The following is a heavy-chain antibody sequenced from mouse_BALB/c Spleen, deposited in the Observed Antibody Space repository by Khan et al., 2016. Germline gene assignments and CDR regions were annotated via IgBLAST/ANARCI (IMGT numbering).Heavy chain of an antibody. CDR1: GFSLSTSGMG. CDR2: IYWDDDK. V-gene: IGHV8-12*01. J-gene: IGHJ3*01. Sequence: QVTLKESGPGILQPSQTLSLTCSFSGFSLSTSGMGVSWIRQPSGKGLEWLAHIYWDDDKRYNPSLKSRITISQDSSSNQVFLKFTSVDTADTATYYCAANDSFAYWGQGTLVTVSA. CDR3: AANDSFAY. D-gene: IGHD2-13*01.